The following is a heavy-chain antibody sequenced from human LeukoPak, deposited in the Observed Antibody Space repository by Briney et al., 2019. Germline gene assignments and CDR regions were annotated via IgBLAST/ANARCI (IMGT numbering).Heavy chain of an antibody. CDR3: AREEHDYVWGSYRYYYYYGIDV. J-gene: IGHJ6*02. D-gene: IGHD3-16*02. CDR1: GFTFSSYG. Sequence: GGSLRLSCAASGFTFSSYGMHWVRQSPGRGLEWVSFISFDGSNEFYADSLKGRFTISRDNSKDTLYLQMDSLRAEDTALYYCAREEHDYVWGSYRYYYYYGIDVWGQGTTVTVSS. CDR2: ISFDGSNE. V-gene: IGHV3-30*03.